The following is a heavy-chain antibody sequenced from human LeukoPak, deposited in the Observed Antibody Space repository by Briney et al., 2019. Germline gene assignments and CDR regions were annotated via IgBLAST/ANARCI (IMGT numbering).Heavy chain of an antibody. D-gene: IGHD6-19*01. CDR3: ARDRAVAGTMTVDY. Sequence: GASVKVSCKASGYTFTSYGISWVRQAPGQGLEWMGWISACNGNTNYAQKLQGRVTMTTDTSTSTAYMELRSLRSDDTAVYYCARDRAVAGTMTVDYWGQGTLVTVSS. CDR2: ISACNGNT. CDR1: GYTFTSYG. V-gene: IGHV1-18*01. J-gene: IGHJ4*02.